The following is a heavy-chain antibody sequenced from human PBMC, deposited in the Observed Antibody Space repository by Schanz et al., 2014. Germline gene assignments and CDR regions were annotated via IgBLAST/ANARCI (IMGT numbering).Heavy chain of an antibody. V-gene: IGHV4-39*01. CDR2: IYYRGST. J-gene: IGHJ4*02. CDR3: ARLPGLYCSGGACYRGY. CDR1: AGSISGSGYY. Sequence: QLPLQESGPGLVKPSETLSLTCTVSAGSISGSGYYWGWIRQPPGKGLEWIGTIYYRGSTYYDPSLESRVTRAVAPSKNQFPLKLNSVPATDTAVYYCARLPGLYCSGGACYRGYWGQGTLVTVSS. D-gene: IGHD2-15*01.